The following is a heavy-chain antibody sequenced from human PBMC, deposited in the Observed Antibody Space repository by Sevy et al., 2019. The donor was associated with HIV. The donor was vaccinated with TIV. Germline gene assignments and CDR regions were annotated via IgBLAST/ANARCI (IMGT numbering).Heavy chain of an antibody. Sequence: GGSLRLYCAASGFTFDDYAMHWVRQAPGKGLEWVSGISWNSGSIGYADSMKGRFTISRDNARKSLYLQMNSLRPEDMAFYYCAKGSGSYYYSGMDVWVQGTTVTVSS. V-gene: IGHV3-9*03. CDR1: GFTFDDYA. CDR2: ISWNSGSI. J-gene: IGHJ6*02. CDR3: AKGSGSYYYSGMDV. D-gene: IGHD1-26*01.